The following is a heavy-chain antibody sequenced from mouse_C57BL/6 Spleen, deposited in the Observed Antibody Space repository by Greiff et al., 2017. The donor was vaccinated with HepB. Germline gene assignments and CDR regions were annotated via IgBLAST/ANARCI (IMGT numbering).Heavy chain of an antibody. D-gene: IGHD4-1*01. CDR3: ARRLTGTLGFAY. J-gene: IGHJ3*01. CDR2: ISNGGGST. V-gene: IGHV5-12*01. CDR1: GFTFSDYY. Sequence: EVMLVESGGGLVQPGGSLKLSCAASGFTFSDYYMYWVRQTPEKRLEWVAYISNGGGSTYYPDTVKGRFTISRDNAKNTLYLQMSRLKSEDTAMYYCARRLTGTLGFAYWGQGTLVTVSA.